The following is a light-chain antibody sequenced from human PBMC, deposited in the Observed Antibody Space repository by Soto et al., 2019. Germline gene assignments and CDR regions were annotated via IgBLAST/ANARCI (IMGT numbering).Light chain of an antibody. CDR3: QPYYNSPMYT. J-gene: IGKJ2*01. V-gene: IGKV3-20*01. CDR1: QTVRSGY. Sequence: VLTQSPGTLSLSPGDRASLSCRDSQTVRSGYLAWNQQKPGQVPRLLIYRGSNRATGIPDRFSGSGSATDFTLTISRLEPDDSPVYYCQPYYNSPMYTFGQGSKLEIK. CDR2: RGS.